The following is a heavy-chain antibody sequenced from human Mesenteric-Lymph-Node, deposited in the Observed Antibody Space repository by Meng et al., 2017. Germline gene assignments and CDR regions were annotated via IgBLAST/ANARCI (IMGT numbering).Heavy chain of an antibody. J-gene: IGHJ4*02. D-gene: IGHD5-18*01. CDR1: GDSITSGTFP. V-gene: IGHV4-61*02. CDR2: IFTSGST. Sequence: SETLSLTCSVSGDSITSGTFPWSWIRQPAGKPLEWIGRIFTSGSTIYNPSLKSRVTISVDTSQNQFSLTLSSVTAADTAIYYCASGPWQQPDFWGQGTVVTVSS. CDR3: ASGPWQQPDF.